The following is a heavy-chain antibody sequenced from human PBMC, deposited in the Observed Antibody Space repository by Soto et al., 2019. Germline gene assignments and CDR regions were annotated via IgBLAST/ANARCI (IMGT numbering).Heavy chain of an antibody. CDR2: ISGSGGST. D-gene: IGHD6-19*01. J-gene: IGHJ6*02. CDR1: GFTFSSYA. Sequence: GGSLRLSCAASGFTFSSYAMSWVRQAPGKGLEWVSAISGSGGSTYYADSVKGRFTISRDNSKNTLYLQMNSLRAEDTAVYYCAKAVAGTRLSYYYYGMDVWGQGTTVTVSS. V-gene: IGHV3-23*01. CDR3: AKAVAGTRLSYYYYGMDV.